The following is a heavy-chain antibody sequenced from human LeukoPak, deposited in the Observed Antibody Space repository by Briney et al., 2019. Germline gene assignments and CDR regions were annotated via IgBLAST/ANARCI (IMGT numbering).Heavy chain of an antibody. J-gene: IGHJ4*02. CDR2: NSFTGNT. CDR1: GGSISGYY. Sequence: PSETLSLTCTVSGGSISGYYWSWIRQSPGKRLEWIAYNSFTGNTNYNPSLKSRVTISLDTSKTHFSLTLSSLTAADTAVYYCARSPPGWYYDNSGQYYFDTWGQGALVTVSS. CDR3: ARSPPGWYYDNSGQYYFDT. D-gene: IGHD3-22*01. V-gene: IGHV4-59*08.